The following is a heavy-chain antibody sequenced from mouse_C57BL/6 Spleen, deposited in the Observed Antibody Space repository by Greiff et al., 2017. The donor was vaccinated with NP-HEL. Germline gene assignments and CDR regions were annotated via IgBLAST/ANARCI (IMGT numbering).Heavy chain of an antibody. CDR2: LDPSDSST. CDR3: ARVGGYRAWFAY. D-gene: IGHD2-2*01. CDR1: GYTFTSYW. Sequence: QVQLQQPGAELVKPGASVKLSCKASGYTFTSYWMQWVKQRPGQGLEWIGELDPSDSSTNYNQKFQGKATLTVDTSSSTAYMQLSSLTSEDSAVYDCARVGGYRAWFAYWGQGTLVTVSA. V-gene: IGHV1-50*01. J-gene: IGHJ3*01.